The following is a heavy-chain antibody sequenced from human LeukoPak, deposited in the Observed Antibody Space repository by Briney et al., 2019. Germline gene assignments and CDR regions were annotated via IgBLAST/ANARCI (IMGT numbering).Heavy chain of an antibody. V-gene: IGHV4-34*01. D-gene: IGHD3-3*01. CDR1: GGSFSGYY. J-gene: IGHJ4*02. CDR3: ARDGGVYYDFWSGYLNNAYYFDY. CDR2: IYHSGST. Sequence: SETLSLTCAVYGGSFSGYYWSWIRQPPGKGLEWIGSIYHSGSTYYNPSLKSRVTISVDTSKNQFSLKLSSVTAADTAVYYCARDGGVYYDFWSGYLNNAYYFDYWGQGTLVTVSS.